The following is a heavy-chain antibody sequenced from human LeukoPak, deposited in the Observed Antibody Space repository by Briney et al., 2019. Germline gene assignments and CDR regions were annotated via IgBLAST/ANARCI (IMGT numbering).Heavy chain of an antibody. Sequence: SETLSLTCTVSGGSIRNYYWSWIRQPPGKGLEWIGNIYYSGSTRNNPSLKSRVTISADTSKNQLSLKLSSVTAADTAVYYCARSYDSSGYYYGFESWGQGTLVTVSS. V-gene: IGHV4-59*01. CDR3: ARSYDSSGYYYGFES. J-gene: IGHJ4*02. CDR2: IYYSGST. CDR1: GGSIRNYY. D-gene: IGHD3-22*01.